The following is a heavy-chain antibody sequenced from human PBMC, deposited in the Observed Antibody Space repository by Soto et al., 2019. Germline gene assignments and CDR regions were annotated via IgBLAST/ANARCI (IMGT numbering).Heavy chain of an antibody. V-gene: IGHV4-59*01. CDR2: IYYSGST. CDR3: GRDSGYTGYDPGYYFDY. CDR1: GGSISSYY. J-gene: IGHJ4*02. Sequence: SETLSLTCTVSGGSISSYYWSWIRQPPGKGLEWIGYIYYSGSTNYNPSLKSRVTISVDTSKNTLYLQMNSLRAEDTAVYHCGRDSGYTGYDPGYYFDYWGQGTLVTVSS. D-gene: IGHD5-12*01.